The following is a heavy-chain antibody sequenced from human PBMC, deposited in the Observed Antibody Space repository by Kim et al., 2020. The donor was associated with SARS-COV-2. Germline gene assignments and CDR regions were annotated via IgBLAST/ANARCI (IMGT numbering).Heavy chain of an antibody. CDR3: ARDPLVGVKESFFDY. CDR1: GYSFIRFF. D-gene: IGHD3-10*01. Sequence: ASVKVSCKASGYSFIRFFLHWVRQAPGQGPEWMGIINPEDGTKNYARKFQGRVTLTSDTATSTVYMELNSLRVDDTAVYYCARDPLVGVKESFFDYWGQGTLVNVSS. J-gene: IGHJ4*02. CDR2: INPEDGTK. V-gene: IGHV1-46*01.